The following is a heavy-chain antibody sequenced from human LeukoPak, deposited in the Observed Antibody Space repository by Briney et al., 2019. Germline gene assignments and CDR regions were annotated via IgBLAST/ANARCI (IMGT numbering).Heavy chain of an antibody. CDR2: ISAYNGNT. J-gene: IGHJ4*02. V-gene: IGHV1-18*01. CDR3: ARDNFMVRGVNDY. D-gene: IGHD3-10*01. Sequence: ASVKVSCKASGYTFTSYGISWVRQAPGQGLEWMGWISAYNGNTNYAQKFQGRVTMTRDTSISTAYMELSRLRSDDTAVYYCARDNFMVRGVNDYWGQGTLVTVSS. CDR1: GYTFTSYG.